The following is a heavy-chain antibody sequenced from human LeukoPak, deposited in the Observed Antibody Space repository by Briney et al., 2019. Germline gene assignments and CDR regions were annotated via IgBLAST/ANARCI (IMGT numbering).Heavy chain of an antibody. CDR2: ISSSSSYI. CDR1: GFTFNSYS. D-gene: IGHD3-16*02. V-gene: IGHV3-21*01. J-gene: IGHJ3*02. CDR3: ARVTYVWGSYRPNDAFDI. Sequence: GGSLRLSCAASGFTFNSYSMNWVRQAPGKGLEWVSSISSSSSYIYYADSVKGRFTISRDNAKNSLYLQMNSLRAEDTAVYYCARVTYVWGSYRPNDAFDIWGQGTMVTVSS.